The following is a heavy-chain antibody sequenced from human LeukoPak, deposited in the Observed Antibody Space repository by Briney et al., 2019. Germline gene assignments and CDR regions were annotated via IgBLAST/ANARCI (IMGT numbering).Heavy chain of an antibody. CDR2: INPNSGGT. CDR1: GYTFTGYY. V-gene: IGHV1-2*02. Sequence: ASVKVSCKASGYTFTGYYMHWVRQAPGQGLEWMGWINPNSGGTNYAQKFQGRVTMTRDTSISTAYMELSRLRSDDTAVYYCARVYDYGGNPLDYWGQGTLVTVSS. D-gene: IGHD4-23*01. J-gene: IGHJ4*02. CDR3: ARVYDYGGNPLDY.